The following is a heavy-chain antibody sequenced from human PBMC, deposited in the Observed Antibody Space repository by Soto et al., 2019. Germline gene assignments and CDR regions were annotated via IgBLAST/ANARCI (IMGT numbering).Heavy chain of an antibody. CDR1: GGSISSYY. J-gene: IGHJ4*02. Sequence: SETLSLTCTVSGGSISSYYWSWIRQPPGKGLEWIGYIYYSGSTNYNPSLKSRVTISVDTSKNLFSLKLSSVTAADTAVYYCARAYSYGAAPFHYWGQGTLVTVSS. V-gene: IGHV4-59*01. CDR3: ARAYSYGAAPFHY. CDR2: IYYSGST. D-gene: IGHD5-18*01.